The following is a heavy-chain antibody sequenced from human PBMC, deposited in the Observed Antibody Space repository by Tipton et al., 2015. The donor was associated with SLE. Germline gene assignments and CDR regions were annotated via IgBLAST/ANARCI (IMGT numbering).Heavy chain of an antibody. CDR1: SGSISNSDYY. D-gene: IGHD3-3*01. CDR2: IYYTGIT. Sequence: TLSLTCSVSSGSISNSDYYWGWIRQPPGKGLEWIGSIYYTGITWYNPSLKSRVLVSLDSSKNQFSLKLTSVTAADTAVYFCARLQFIFGGMDVWGKGTTVTVSS. CDR3: ARLQFIFGGMDV. J-gene: IGHJ6*04. V-gene: IGHV4-39*07.